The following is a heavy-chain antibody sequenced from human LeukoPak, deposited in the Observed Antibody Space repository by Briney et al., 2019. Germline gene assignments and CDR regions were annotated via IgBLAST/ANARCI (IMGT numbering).Heavy chain of an antibody. Sequence: GRSLRLSCAASGFTFSSHVMHWVRQAPGRGLEWVAIISYDGSNEYYADSVKGRFTISRDNSKNTLYLQMNSLRAEDTAVYYCAKDPSTLTLTDDYWGQGTLVTVSS. CDR1: GFTFSSHV. CDR3: AKDPSTLTLTDDY. J-gene: IGHJ4*02. CDR2: ISYDGSNE. V-gene: IGHV3-30*04.